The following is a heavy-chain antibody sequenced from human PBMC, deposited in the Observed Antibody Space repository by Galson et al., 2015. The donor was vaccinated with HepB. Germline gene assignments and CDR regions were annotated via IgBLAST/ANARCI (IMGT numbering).Heavy chain of an antibody. CDR1: GFTFSSYA. CDR3: ARDGGFLELPYFDY. V-gene: IGHV3-30-3*01. Sequence: LRLSCAASGFTFSSYAMHWVRQAPGKGLEWVAVISYDGSNKYYADSVKGRFTISRDNSKNTLYLQMNSLRAEDTAVYYCARDGGFLELPYFDYWGQGTLVTVSS. J-gene: IGHJ4*02. CDR2: ISYDGSNK. D-gene: IGHD3-3*01.